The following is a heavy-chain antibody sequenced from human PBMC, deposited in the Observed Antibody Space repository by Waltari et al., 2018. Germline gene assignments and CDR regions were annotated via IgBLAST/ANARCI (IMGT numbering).Heavy chain of an antibody. V-gene: IGHV3-48*04. CDR1: GFTFSSYS. J-gene: IGHJ4*02. CDR3: ARLGVSHFDY. CDR2: ISATSSSI. D-gene: IGHD1-26*01. Sequence: EILVVESGGGLVQPGGSLSLSCAASGFTFSSYSMTWVRPAPGKGLEWVSYISATSSSIYYADSVKGRFTISRDNAQNSLYLQMNSLRAEDTALYYCARLGVSHFDYWGQGTLVTVSS.